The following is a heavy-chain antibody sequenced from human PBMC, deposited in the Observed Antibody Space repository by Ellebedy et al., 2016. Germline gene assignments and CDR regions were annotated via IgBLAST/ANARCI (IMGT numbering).Heavy chain of an antibody. CDR2: MNPNSGNT. CDR1: GYTFTSYD. J-gene: IGHJ5*02. V-gene: IGHV1-8*01. Sequence: ASVKVSCKASGYTFTSYDINWVRQATGQGLEWMGWMNPNSGNTGYAQKFQGRVTMTRNTSISTAYMELSSLRSEDTAVYYCARGARVSSSWYRAGWFDPWGQGTLVTVSS. CDR3: ARGARVSSSWYRAGWFDP. D-gene: IGHD6-13*01.